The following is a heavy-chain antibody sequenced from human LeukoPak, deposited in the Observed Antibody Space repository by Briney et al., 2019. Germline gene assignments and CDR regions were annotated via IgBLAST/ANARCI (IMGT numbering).Heavy chain of an antibody. Sequence: GESLKISCKGSGYSFISYWIGWVRQVPGKGLEWLGLIYPGNSDTRYSPFFQGQVTFSVDTSISTAYLHWGGLKASDTAMYYCARFALTSSLDYWGQGTLVTVSS. D-gene: IGHD6-13*01. CDR3: ARFALTSSLDY. V-gene: IGHV5-51*01. J-gene: IGHJ4*02. CDR1: GYSFISYW. CDR2: IYPGNSDT.